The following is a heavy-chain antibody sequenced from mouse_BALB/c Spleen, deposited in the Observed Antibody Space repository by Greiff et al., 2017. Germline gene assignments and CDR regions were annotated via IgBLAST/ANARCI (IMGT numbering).Heavy chain of an antibody. CDR1: GFNIKDYY. Sequence: EVQLQQSGAELVRPGASVKLSCTASGFNIKDYYMHWVKQRPEQGLEWIGWIDPENGDTEYAPKFQGKANMTAATSSNTAYLQLSSLTSEDTAVYYCNANWDRGYWGQGTTLTVSS. J-gene: IGHJ2*01. CDR3: NANWDRGY. D-gene: IGHD4-1*01. CDR2: IDPENGDT. V-gene: IGHV14-4*02.